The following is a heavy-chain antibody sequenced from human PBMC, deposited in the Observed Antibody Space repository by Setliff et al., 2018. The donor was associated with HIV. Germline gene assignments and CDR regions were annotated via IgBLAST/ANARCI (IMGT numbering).Heavy chain of an antibody. D-gene: IGHD2-15*01. CDR2: IYPDDSDT. V-gene: IGHV5-51*01. J-gene: IGHJ3*02. Sequence: GGSLRLSCAASGFTFDDYAMHWVRQAPGKGLEWMGIIYPDDSDTRYSPSFQGQVTISADKSISTAYLQWSSLKASDTAMYYCASLVVYDDAFDIWGQGTMVTVSS. CDR1: GFTFDDYA. CDR3: ASLVVYDDAFDI.